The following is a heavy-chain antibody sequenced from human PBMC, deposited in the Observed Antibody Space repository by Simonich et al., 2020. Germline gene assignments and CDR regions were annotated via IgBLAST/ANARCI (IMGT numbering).Heavy chain of an antibody. CDR2: IKQDGSEK. V-gene: IGHV3-7*01. Sequence: EVQLVESGGGLVQPGGSLRLSCAASGFTFSSYWMSWGPQAPGKGLEWVAKIKQDGSEKYYVDSVKGRFTISRDNAKNSLYRQMNSLRAEDTAVYYCARDGLGTAYYYYMDVWGKGTTVTVSS. CDR3: ARDGLGTAYYYYMDV. J-gene: IGHJ6*03. CDR1: GFTFSSYW. D-gene: IGHD7-27*01.